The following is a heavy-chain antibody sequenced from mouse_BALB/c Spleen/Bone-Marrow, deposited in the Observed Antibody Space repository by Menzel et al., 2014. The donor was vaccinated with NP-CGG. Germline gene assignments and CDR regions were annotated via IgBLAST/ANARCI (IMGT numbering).Heavy chain of an antibody. CDR1: GFTFSSYG. Sequence: EVNVVESGGDLVKPGGSLKLSCAASGFTFSSYGMSWVRQTPDKRLEWVATISSGGSYTYYPDSVKGRLTISRDNAKNTLYLQMSSLKSEDTAMYYCARLGRDYFDYWGQGTTLTVSS. J-gene: IGHJ2*01. V-gene: IGHV5-6*01. CDR2: ISSGGSYT. D-gene: IGHD4-1*01. CDR3: ARLGRDYFDY.